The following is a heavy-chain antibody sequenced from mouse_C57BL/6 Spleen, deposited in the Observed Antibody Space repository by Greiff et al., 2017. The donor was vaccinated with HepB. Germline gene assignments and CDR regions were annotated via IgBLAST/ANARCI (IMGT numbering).Heavy chain of an antibody. V-gene: IGHV1-69*01. CDR1: GYTFTSYW. J-gene: IGHJ2*01. CDR2: IDPSDSYT. Sequence: QVQLQQPGAELVMPGASVKLSCKASGYTFTSYWMHWVKQRPGQGLEWIGEIDPSDSYTNYNQKFKGKSTLTVDKSSSTAYMQLSSLTSEDSAVYYCARSLITTWDYWGQGTTLTVSS. D-gene: IGHD1-1*01. CDR3: ARSLITTWDY.